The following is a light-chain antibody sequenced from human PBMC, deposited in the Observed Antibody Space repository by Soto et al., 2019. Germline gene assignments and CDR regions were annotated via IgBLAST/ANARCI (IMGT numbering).Light chain of an antibody. Sequence: QSVLTQPPSASGSPGQSVTISCTGTSSDVGGYVYVSWYQQYPGKAPKLMIFEVNKRASGVPDRFSGSKSGNTASLPVSGLPAEDEADYYCSSYAGINTDVIFGGGTKLTVL. CDR3: SSYAGINTDVI. J-gene: IGLJ2*01. CDR2: EVN. CDR1: SSDVGGYVY. V-gene: IGLV2-8*01.